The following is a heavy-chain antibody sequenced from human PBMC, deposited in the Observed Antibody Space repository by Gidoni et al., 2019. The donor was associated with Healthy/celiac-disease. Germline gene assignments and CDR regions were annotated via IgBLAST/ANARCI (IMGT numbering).Heavy chain of an antibody. J-gene: IGHJ4*02. CDR2: ISYDGSNK. Sequence: QVQLVESGGGVVQPGRSLRLSCAASGFTFSSYGMHWVRQAPGKGLEWVAVISYDGSNKYYADSVKGRFTISRDNSKNTLYLQMNSLRAEDTAVYYCAKLKEMATIGALDYWGQGTLVTVSS. V-gene: IGHV3-30*18. CDR1: GFTFSSYG. D-gene: IGHD5-12*01. CDR3: AKLKEMATIGALDY.